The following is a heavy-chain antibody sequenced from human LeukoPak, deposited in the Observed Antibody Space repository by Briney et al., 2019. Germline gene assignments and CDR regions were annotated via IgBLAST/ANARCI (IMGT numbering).Heavy chain of an antibody. CDR1: GGSISSYY. V-gene: IGHV4-59*01. CDR3: ARDFGGYFDY. D-gene: IGHD3-10*01. J-gene: IGHJ4*02. CDR2: IYYSGST. Sequence: SETLSLTCTVSGGSISSYYWSWIRQPPGKGLEWIGYIYYSGSTNYNPSLKSRVTISVDTSKNQFSLKLSSVTAADTAVYYCARDFGGYFDYWGQGTLVTVSS.